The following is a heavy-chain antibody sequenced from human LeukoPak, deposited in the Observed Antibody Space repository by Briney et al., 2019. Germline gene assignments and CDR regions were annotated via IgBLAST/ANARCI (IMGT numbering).Heavy chain of an antibody. D-gene: IGHD1-1*01. CDR2: IWYDGSSQ. V-gene: IGHV3-33*06. J-gene: IGHJ2*01. CDR1: RFTFSNYA. CDR3: AKDASNYFWYFDL. Sequence: GGSLRLSCAASRFTFSNYAMHWVRQTLGKGLEWVAVIWYDGSSQYYADSVKGRFTISRDNSKNTLYLQMSSLRVEDTAVYYCAKDASNYFWYFDLWGRGTLVTVSS.